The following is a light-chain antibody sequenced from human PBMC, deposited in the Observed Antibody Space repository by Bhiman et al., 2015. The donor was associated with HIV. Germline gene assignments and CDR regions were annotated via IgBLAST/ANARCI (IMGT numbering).Light chain of an antibody. CDR3: AAWDDSLNGLV. Sequence: QSLLTQPPSVSAAPGQKVTISCSGSSSNIGSNTVNWYQQLPGTAPKLLIYSNNQRPSGVPDRFSGSKSGTSASLAISGLQSEDEADYYCAAWDDSLNGLVFGGGTKLTVL. CDR2: SNN. CDR1: SSNIGSNT. V-gene: IGLV1-44*01. J-gene: IGLJ3*02.